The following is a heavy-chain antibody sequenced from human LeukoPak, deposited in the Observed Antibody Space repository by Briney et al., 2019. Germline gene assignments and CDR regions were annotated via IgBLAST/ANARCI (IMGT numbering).Heavy chain of an antibody. J-gene: IGHJ3*02. CDR3: ARGDTVVPDFDI. D-gene: IGHD2-15*01. CDR2: IYYRGDT. V-gene: IGHV4-59*01. Sequence: SATLSLTCTVSGGSIDTYYWNWIRQPPGRGLEWIGYIYYRGDTKYNPSLKSRLTISLDTSKSQFSLRLTSVTAADTAVYYCARGDTVVPDFDIWGLGTMVIVSS. CDR1: GGSIDTYY.